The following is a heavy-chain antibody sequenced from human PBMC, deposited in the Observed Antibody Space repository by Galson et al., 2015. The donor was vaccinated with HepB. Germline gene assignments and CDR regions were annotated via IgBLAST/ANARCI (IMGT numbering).Heavy chain of an antibody. CDR3: ARESYYDSSGYYYAYFDY. J-gene: IGHJ4*02. CDR1: GFTFSSYG. CDR2: IWYDGSNK. D-gene: IGHD3-22*01. Sequence: SLRLSCAASGFTFSSYGMHWVRQAPGKGLEWGAVIWYDGSNKYYADSVKGRFTISSDNSKNTLYLQMNSLRAEDTAVYYCARESYYDSSGYYYAYFDYWGQGTLVTVSS. V-gene: IGHV3-33*08.